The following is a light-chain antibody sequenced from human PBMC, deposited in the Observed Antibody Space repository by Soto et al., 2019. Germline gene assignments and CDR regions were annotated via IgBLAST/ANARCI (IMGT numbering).Light chain of an antibody. Sequence: DIQMSQSPSTLSASVGDRVTITCRASQSISRYLAWYQQKPGKVPKLLIYKASSLDSGVPSRFSGSGSGTEFTLTISSLQPDDFATYYCQQYDSYWTFGQGTKVEIK. J-gene: IGKJ1*01. CDR2: KAS. CDR3: QQYDSYWT. V-gene: IGKV1-5*03. CDR1: QSISRY.